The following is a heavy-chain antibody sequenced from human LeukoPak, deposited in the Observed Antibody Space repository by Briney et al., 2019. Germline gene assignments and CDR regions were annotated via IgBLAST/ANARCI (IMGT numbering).Heavy chain of an antibody. J-gene: IGHJ5*02. Sequence: SVKVSCKASGGTFSSYAISWVRQAPGQGLEWMGGIIPIFGTANYAQKFQGRVTITADKSTSTAYMELCSLRSEDTAVYYCARGLSYDILTGLPNWFDPWGQGTLVTVSS. CDR3: ARGLSYDILTGLPNWFDP. D-gene: IGHD3-9*01. V-gene: IGHV1-69*06. CDR1: GGTFSSYA. CDR2: IIPIFGTA.